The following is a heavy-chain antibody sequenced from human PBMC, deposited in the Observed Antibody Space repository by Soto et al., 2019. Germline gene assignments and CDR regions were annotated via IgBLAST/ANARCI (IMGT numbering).Heavy chain of an antibody. Sequence: PGGSLRLSCAASGFTFSSYGMHWVRQAPGKGLEWVSVIRYDGTNKYYADSVKGRFTISRDNSKNTLYLQMNSLRAEDTAVCYCVRASGSHGPGYFQNWGQGTLVTVSS. V-gene: IGHV3-33*01. CDR2: IRYDGTNK. J-gene: IGHJ1*01. CDR3: VRASGSHGPGYFQN. CDR1: GFTFSSYG. D-gene: IGHD1-26*01.